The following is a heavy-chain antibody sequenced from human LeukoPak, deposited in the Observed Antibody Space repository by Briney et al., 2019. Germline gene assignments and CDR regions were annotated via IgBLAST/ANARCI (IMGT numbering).Heavy chain of an antibody. CDR1: GGTFTSYA. CDR3: ARAELGPVYYCGMYV. V-gene: IGHV1-69*06. D-gene: IGHD1-7*01. CDR2: IIPIFGTA. J-gene: IGHJ6*02. Sequence: SVSVSFTASGGTFTSYAISWVRQAPGQGGEWMGGIIPIFGTANYAQKFQGRVTITADKSTSTAYVQLSSLRSEDTAVYYCARAELGPVYYCGMYVWGQETTVTVSS.